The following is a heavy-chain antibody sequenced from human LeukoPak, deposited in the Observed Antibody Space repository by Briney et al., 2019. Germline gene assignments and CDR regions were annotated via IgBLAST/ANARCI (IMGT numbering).Heavy chain of an antibody. CDR1: GFTFSSYG. J-gene: IGHJ4*02. D-gene: IGHD2-2*02. Sequence: GGSLRLFCAASGFTFSSYGMHWVRQAPGKGLEWVAFIRYDGSNKYYADSVKGRFTISRDNSKNTLYLQMNSLRAEDTAVYYCAKDPHKYCSSTSCYIGGFDYWGQGTLVTVSS. CDR3: AKDPHKYCSSTSCYIGGFDY. V-gene: IGHV3-30*02. CDR2: IRYDGSNK.